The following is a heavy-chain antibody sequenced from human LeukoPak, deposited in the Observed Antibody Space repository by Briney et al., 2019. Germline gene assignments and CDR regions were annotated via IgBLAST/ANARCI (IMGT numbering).Heavy chain of an antibody. J-gene: IGHJ6*03. CDR1: GGSISSCY. CDR2: IYYSGST. Sequence: SETLSLTCTVSGGSISSCYWSWIRQPPGKGLEWIGYIYYSGSTNYNPSLKSRVTISVDTSRNQFSLKLSSVTAADTAVYYCARDLGDTHYYYYMDVWGKGTTVTISS. D-gene: IGHD3-16*01. V-gene: IGHV4-59*01. CDR3: ARDLGDTHYYYYMDV.